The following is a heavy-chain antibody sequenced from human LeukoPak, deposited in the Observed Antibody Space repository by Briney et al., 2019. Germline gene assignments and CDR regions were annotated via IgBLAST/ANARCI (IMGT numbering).Heavy chain of an antibody. CDR1: GYTFTSYD. J-gene: IGHJ6*02. CDR3: ARDAYYYDSSGYYYNYYGMDV. CDR2: MNPNSGNT. Sequence: ASVKVSCKASGYTFTSYDINWVRQATGQGLEWMGWMNPNSGNTGYAQKFQGRVTMTRNTSISTAYMELSRLRSDDTAVYYCARDAYYYDSSGYYYNYYGMDVWGQGTTVTVSS. D-gene: IGHD3-22*01. V-gene: IGHV1-8*01.